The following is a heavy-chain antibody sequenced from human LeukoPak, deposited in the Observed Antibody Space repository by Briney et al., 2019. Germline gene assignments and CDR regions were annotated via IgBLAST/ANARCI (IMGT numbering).Heavy chain of an antibody. CDR3: ARKGSGSYPRSLDY. Sequence: GGSLRLSCAASGFTFSSYWMSWVRQAPGKGLEWVVNIKQDGSEKYYVDSVKGRFTISRDNAKNSLYLQMNSLRAEDTAVYYCARKGSGSYPRSLDYWGQGTLVTVSS. D-gene: IGHD1-26*01. J-gene: IGHJ4*02. CDR1: GFTFSSYW. CDR2: IKQDGSEK. V-gene: IGHV3-7*01.